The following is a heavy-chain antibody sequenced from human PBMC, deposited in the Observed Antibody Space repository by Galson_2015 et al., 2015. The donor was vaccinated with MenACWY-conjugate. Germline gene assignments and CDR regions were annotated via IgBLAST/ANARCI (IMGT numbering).Heavy chain of an antibody. J-gene: IGHJ3*02. CDR1: GYSFTSYW. D-gene: IGHD2-21*02. CDR3: ARVVVTATPWRAFDI. CDR2: IYPGDSDT. Sequence: QSGAEVKKPGESLKISCKGSGYSFTSYWIGWVRQMPGKGLEWMGIIYPGDSDTRYSPSFQGQVTISADKSISTAYLQWSSLKASDTAMYYCARVVVTATPWRAFDIWGQGTMVTVSS. V-gene: IGHV5-51*01.